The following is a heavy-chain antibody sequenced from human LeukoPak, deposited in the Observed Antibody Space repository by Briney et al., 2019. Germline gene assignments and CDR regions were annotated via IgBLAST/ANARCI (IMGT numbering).Heavy chain of an antibody. CDR1: GGSISSSSYY. J-gene: IGHJ3*02. CDR2: IYYSGSN. CDR3: ASLEAMAEDAFDI. V-gene: IGHV4-39*01. Sequence: SETLSLTCIVCGGSISSSSYYWRWLRQPPGTGLEWIGSIYYSGSNYYNPSLQCRVSISVDTSKTPFSLKLSSVTAADTAVYYCASLEAMAEDAFDIWGQGTMVTVSS. D-gene: IGHD5-24*01.